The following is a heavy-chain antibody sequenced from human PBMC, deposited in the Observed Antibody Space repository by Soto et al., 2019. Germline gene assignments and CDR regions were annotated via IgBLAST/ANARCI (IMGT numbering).Heavy chain of an antibody. CDR2: ISSTTNYI. J-gene: IGHJ4*02. CDR3: ARESEDLTSNFDY. V-gene: IGHV3-21*06. Sequence: SCKASGFTFTRYSMNWVRQAPGKGLEWVSSISSTTNYIYYGDSMKGRFTISRDNAKNSLYLEMNSLRAEDTAVYYCARESEDLTSNFDYWGQGTLVTVSS. CDR1: GFTFTRYS.